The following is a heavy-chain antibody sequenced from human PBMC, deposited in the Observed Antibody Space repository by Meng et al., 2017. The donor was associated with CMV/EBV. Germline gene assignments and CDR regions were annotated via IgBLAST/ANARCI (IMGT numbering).Heavy chain of an antibody. CDR3: ARGTEHSFDWLTHPRGPDNGLDV. CDR2: INPNSGGT. V-gene: IGHV1-2*02. J-gene: IGHJ6*02. Sequence: ASVKVSCKASGYTFTGYYMHWVRQAPGQGLEWMGWINPNSGGTNYAQKFQGRVTMTRDTSISTAFMELSSLSSEDTAVYYCARGTEHSFDWLTHPRGPDNGLDVWGQGTTVTVSS. D-gene: IGHD3-9*01. CDR1: GYTFTGYY.